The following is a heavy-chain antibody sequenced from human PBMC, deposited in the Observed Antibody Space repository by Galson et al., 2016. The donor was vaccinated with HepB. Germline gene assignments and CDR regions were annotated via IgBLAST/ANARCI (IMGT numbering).Heavy chain of an antibody. V-gene: IGHV3-30*04. Sequence: SLRLSCAASGFTFSSYVMHWVRQAPGKGLEWVAVISYDGSNKYYADSVKGRFTISRDNSKNTLYLQINSLRAEDTAVYYCAREHTAMVSDYWGQGTLVTVSS. CDR1: GFTFSSYV. CDR2: ISYDGSNK. D-gene: IGHD5-18*01. J-gene: IGHJ4*02. CDR3: AREHTAMVSDY.